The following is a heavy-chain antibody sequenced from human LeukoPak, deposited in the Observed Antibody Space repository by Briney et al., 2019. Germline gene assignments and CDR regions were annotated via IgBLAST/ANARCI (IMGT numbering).Heavy chain of an antibody. CDR1: GDTLTNYD. CDR3: ARGYALDV. Sequence: ASVKASCKASGDTLTNYDINWVRQATGQGLEWMGWVNLNSGNTGYAQKFQGRLTMTRNTSTTTAYMELSSLRSEDTAVYYCARGYALDVWGQGNTVTVSS. J-gene: IGHJ6*02. V-gene: IGHV1-8*01. CDR2: VNLNSGNT.